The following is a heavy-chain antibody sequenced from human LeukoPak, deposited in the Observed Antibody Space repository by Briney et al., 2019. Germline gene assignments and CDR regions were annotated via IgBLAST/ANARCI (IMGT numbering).Heavy chain of an antibody. V-gene: IGHV4-59*12. CDR2: IYYSGST. J-gene: IGHJ5*02. CDR3: ARTRRLYCSSTSCPGEGFDP. Sequence: SETLSLTCTVSGGSISSYYWSWIRQPPGKGLEWIGYIYYSGSTNYNPSLKSRVTISVDTSKNQFSLKLSSVTAADTAVYYCARTRRLYCSSTSCPGEGFDPWGQGTLVTVSS. D-gene: IGHD2-2*01. CDR1: GGSISSYY.